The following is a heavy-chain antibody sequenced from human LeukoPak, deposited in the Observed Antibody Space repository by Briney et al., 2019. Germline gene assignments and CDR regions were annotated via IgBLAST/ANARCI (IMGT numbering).Heavy chain of an antibody. CDR1: GFTFSTYA. Sequence: TGGSLRLSCAVSGFTFSTYAMHWVRQAPGEGLEYVSGISRDGGSTYYANSVKGRFTISRDNSKNTLYLQMGSLRGEDTAVYYCAKGRPSSGYYPGAFDIWGQGTMVTVSS. J-gene: IGHJ3*02. D-gene: IGHD3-22*01. CDR3: AKGRPSSGYYPGAFDI. CDR2: ISRDGGST. V-gene: IGHV3-64*01.